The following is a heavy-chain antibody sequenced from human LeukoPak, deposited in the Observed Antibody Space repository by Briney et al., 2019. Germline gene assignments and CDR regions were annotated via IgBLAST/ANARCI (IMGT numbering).Heavy chain of an antibody. V-gene: IGHV3-48*04. CDR2: ISGGGSTI. Sequence: GGSLRLSCAASGFTFKTYSMNWVRQAPGKGLEWVSHISGGGSTIFYADSVKGRFTISRDNAKNSLYLQMNSLRAEDTAVYYCAKYSGPFDYWGQGTLVTVSS. CDR3: AKYSGPFDY. D-gene: IGHD6-19*01. J-gene: IGHJ4*02. CDR1: GFTFKTYS.